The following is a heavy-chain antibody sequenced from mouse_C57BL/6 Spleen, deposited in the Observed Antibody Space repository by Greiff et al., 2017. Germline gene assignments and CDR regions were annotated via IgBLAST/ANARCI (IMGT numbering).Heavy chain of an antibody. V-gene: IGHV1-55*01. J-gene: IGHJ3*01. CDR1: GYTFTSYW. D-gene: IGHD2-3*01. CDR3: ASYDWAY. CDR2: IYPGSGST. Sequence: QVQLQQPGAELVKPGASVKMSCKASGYTFTSYWIPWVKQRPGQGLEWIGDIYPGSGSTNYNEKFKSKATLTADTSSSTAYMQLSSLTSEDAAVYYWASYDWAYWGQGTLVTVSA.